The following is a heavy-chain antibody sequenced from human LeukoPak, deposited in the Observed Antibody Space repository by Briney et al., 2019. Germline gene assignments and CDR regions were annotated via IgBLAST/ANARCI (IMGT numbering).Heavy chain of an antibody. CDR3: ARVTSEYYDFWSGPTRHFDY. Sequence: GSLRLSCAASGFTFSSYAMSWVRQAPGKGLEWIGEINHSGSTNYNPSLKSRVTISVDTSKNQFSLKLSSVTAADTAVYYCARVTSEYYDFWSGPTRHFDYWGQGTLVTVSS. D-gene: IGHD3-3*01. CDR2: INHSGST. CDR1: GFTFSSYA. J-gene: IGHJ4*02. V-gene: IGHV4-34*01.